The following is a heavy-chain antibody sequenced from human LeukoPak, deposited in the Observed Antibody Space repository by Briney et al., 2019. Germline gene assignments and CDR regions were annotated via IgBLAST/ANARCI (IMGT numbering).Heavy chain of an antibody. V-gene: IGHV1-46*01. D-gene: IGHD5-18*01. CDR2: INPSGGST. J-gene: IGHJ4*02. Sequence: ASVKVSCKASGYTFTSYYMHWVRQAPGQGLEWMGIINPSGGSTSYAQKFQGRVTMTRDTSTSTVYMELSSLRSEDTAVYYCARAVEWDTAMVPNDYWGQGTLVTVSS. CDR3: ARAVEWDTAMVPNDY. CDR1: GYTFTSYY.